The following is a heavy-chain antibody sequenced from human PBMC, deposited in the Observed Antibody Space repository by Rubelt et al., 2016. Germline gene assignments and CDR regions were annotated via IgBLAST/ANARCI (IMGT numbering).Heavy chain of an antibody. J-gene: IGHJ4*02. V-gene: IGHV3-23*04. CDR1: GFTFSSYW. CDR2: ISGSGGST. Sequence: EVQLVESGGGLVQPGGSLRLSCAASGFTFSSYWMSWVRQAPGKGLEWVSGISGSGGSTYHADSVKGRFTISRDNAKNSLYRQTNSLRAEDTAVYYCAREVFYGSGNALAYWGQGALVTVSS. CDR3: AREVFYGSGNALAY. D-gene: IGHD3-10*01.